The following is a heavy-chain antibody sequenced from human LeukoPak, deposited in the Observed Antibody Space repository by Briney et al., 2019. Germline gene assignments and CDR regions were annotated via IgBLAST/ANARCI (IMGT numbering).Heavy chain of an antibody. D-gene: IGHD5-12*01. CDR3: AKDGYSGYDVFDY. V-gene: IGHV3-30*18. CDR1: GLIFSSYG. Sequence: SLRLSCAASGLIFSSYGMHWVRQAPGKGLEWVAVISYDGSNKYYADSVKGRFTISRDNSKNTLYLQMNSLRAEDTAVYYCAKDGYSGYDVFDYWGQGTLVTVSS. CDR2: ISYDGSNK. J-gene: IGHJ4*02.